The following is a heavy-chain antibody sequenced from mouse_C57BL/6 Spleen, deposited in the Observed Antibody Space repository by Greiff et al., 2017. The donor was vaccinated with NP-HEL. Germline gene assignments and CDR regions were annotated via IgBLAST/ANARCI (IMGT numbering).Heavy chain of an antibody. V-gene: IGHV1-20*01. CDR2: INPYNGDT. CDR1: GYSFTGYF. D-gene: IGHD1-1*01. J-gene: IGHJ1*03. Sequence: EVQLQQSGPELVKPGDSVKISCKASGYSFTGYFMNWVMQSHGKSLEWIGRINPYNGDTFYNQKFKGKATLTVDKSSSTAHMELRSLTSEDSAVYYCARGDYGSSYWYFDVWGTGTTVTVSS. CDR3: ARGDYGSSYWYFDV.